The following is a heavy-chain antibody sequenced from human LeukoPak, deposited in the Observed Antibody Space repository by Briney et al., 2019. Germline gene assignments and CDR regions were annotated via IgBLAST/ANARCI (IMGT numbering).Heavy chain of an antibody. D-gene: IGHD2-2*01. CDR2: IIPIFGTA. Sequence: SVKVSCKASGGTFSSYAISWVLQAPGQGLEWMGGIIPIFGTANYAQKFQGRVTITADESTSTAYMELSSLRSEDTAVCYCAREVIGTSHCYYWGQGTLVTVSS. V-gene: IGHV1-69*13. CDR1: GGTFSSYA. CDR3: AREVIGTSHCYY. J-gene: IGHJ4*02.